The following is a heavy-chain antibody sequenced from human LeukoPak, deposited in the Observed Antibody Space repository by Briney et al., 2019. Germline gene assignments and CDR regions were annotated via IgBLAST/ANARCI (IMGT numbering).Heavy chain of an antibody. Sequence: ASVKVSCKVSGYTLNELSMHWVRQAPGKGLEWMGSFDPEDGETIYAQKFQGRVTMTEDTSPDTAYMELSSLRSEDTAVYYCAADLGSGSYYLDYWGQGTLVTVSS. CDR1: GYTLNELS. CDR2: FDPEDGET. CDR3: AADLGSGSYYLDY. V-gene: IGHV1-24*01. D-gene: IGHD3-10*01. J-gene: IGHJ4*02.